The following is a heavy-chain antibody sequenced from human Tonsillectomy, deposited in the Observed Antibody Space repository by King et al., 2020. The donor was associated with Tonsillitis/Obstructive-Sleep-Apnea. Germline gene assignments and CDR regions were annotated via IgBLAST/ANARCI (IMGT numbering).Heavy chain of an antibody. V-gene: IGHV4-31*03. CDR3: ARDRCSGGSCYPDY. CDR1: GVSISSGGYY. Sequence: QLQESGPGLVKPSQTLSLTCTVSGVSISSGGYYWSWIRQHPGKGLELIGYIYYSGSTYYNPSLKSRVTISVDTSKNQFSLKLSSVTAADTAVYYCARDRCSGGSCYPDYWGQGTLVTVSS. CDR2: IYYSGST. D-gene: IGHD2-15*01. J-gene: IGHJ4*02.